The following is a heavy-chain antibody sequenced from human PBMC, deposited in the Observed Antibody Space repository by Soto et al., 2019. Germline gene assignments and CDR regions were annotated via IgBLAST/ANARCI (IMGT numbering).Heavy chain of an antibody. D-gene: IGHD3-10*01. CDR3: AQDFEVGSYGHNDGGMDV. J-gene: IGHJ6*02. Sequence: GGSLRLSCAASGFTFSSYWMSWVRQAPGKGLEWVANIKQDGSEKYYVDSVKGRFTISRDNAKNSLYLQMNSLRAEDTAVYYFAQDFEVGSYGHNDGGMDVWGQGTTVTVSS. CDR1: GFTFSSYW. CDR2: IKQDGSEK. V-gene: IGHV3-7*05.